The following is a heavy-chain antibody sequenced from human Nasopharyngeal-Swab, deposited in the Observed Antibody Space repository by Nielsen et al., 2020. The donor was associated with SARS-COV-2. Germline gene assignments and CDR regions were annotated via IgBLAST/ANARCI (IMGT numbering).Heavy chain of an antibody. Sequence: SETLSLTCTVFGGSISSSTYYWGWIRQPPGKGLEWIGSIYYSGNTYYNPSLKSRVTISVDTSKNQLSLKLSSVTAADTAVYYCASTDLPYSDFWSWFDPWGQGTLVTVSS. J-gene: IGHJ5*02. CDR1: GGSISSSTYY. CDR3: ASTDLPYSDFWSWFDP. D-gene: IGHD3-3*01. V-gene: IGHV4-39*01. CDR2: IYYSGNT.